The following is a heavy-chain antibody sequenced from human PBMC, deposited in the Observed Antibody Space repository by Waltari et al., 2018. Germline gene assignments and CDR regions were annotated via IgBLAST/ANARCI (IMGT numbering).Heavy chain of an antibody. CDR1: GGTFSSYT. V-gene: IGHV1-69*02. CDR3: ARATLRSSSS. Sequence: QVQLVQSGAEVKKPGSSVKVSCKASGGTFSSYTISWVRQAPGQGLEWMGRFIPFLVIANYAQKFQGRVTITADKSTSTAYMELSSLRSEDTAVYYCARATLRSSSSWGQGTLVTVSS. J-gene: IGHJ5*02. CDR2: FIPFLVIA. D-gene: IGHD6-13*01.